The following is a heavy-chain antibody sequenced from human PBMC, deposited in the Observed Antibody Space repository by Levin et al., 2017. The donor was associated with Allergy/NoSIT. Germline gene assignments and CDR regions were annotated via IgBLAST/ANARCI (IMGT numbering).Heavy chain of an antibody. D-gene: IGHD6-13*01. CDR1: GFTFNDYA. CDR3: ARDGSQQFGGDYFDS. V-gene: IGHV3-30*04. CDR2: ISYDGGSK. Sequence: GGSLRLSCAGSGFTFNDYALHWVRQAPGKGLEWVTGISYDGGSKFYADSVKGRFTISRDNSKNTLYLQMNSLRAEDTAVYYCARDGSQQFGGDYFDSWGHGTLVTVSS. J-gene: IGHJ4*01.